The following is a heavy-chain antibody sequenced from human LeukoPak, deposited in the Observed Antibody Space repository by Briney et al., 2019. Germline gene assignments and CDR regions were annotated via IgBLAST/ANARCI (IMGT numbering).Heavy chain of an antibody. CDR3: ARGVAYDSSGVGDY. V-gene: IGHV1-8*03. Sequence: GASVKVSCXASGYTFTNYDINWVRQANGQGLEWMGWMNPNSGNTGYAQKFQGRVTITRNTSISTAYMELSSLRSEDTTVYYCARGVAYDSSGVGDYWGQGTLVTVSS. J-gene: IGHJ4*02. CDR1: GYTFTNYD. CDR2: MNPNSGNT. D-gene: IGHD3-22*01.